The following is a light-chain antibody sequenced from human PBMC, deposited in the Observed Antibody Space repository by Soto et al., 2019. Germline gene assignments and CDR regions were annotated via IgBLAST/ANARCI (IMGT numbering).Light chain of an antibody. Sequence: DIQMTQSPSSLSASVGDRVTITCQASQDISNYLNWYQQKPGKAPKLLIYDASNLETGVPSRFSGSGSGTDLTFTISSLQPEDIATYYCQHYDTLPLTFGGGTKVEIK. CDR1: QDISNY. CDR2: DAS. CDR3: QHYDTLPLT. J-gene: IGKJ4*01. V-gene: IGKV1-33*01.